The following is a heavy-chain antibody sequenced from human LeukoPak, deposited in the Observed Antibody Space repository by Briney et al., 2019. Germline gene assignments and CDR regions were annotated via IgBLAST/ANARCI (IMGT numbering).Heavy chain of an antibody. D-gene: IGHD1-26*01. CDR3: AKAEGSWGANAFDI. Sequence: GGSLRLSCAASGFTFSSYAMHWVRQAPGKGLEWVSAISGSGGSTYYADSVKGRSTISRDNSKNTLYLQMNSLRAEDTAVYYCAKAEGSWGANAFDIWGQGTMVTVSS. V-gene: IGHV3-23*01. CDR1: GFTFSSYA. J-gene: IGHJ3*02. CDR2: ISGSGGST.